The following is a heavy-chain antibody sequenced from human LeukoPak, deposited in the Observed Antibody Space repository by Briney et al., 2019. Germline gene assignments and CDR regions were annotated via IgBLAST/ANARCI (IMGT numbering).Heavy chain of an antibody. Sequence: GGSLRLSCAASGFTFSSYWMHWVRQVPGKGLVWVSRITNDGSSTALADSVKGRLTISRDNAKNTLYLQMNSLRAEDTAVYYCARGGRSLDYWGQGTLVTVSS. J-gene: IGHJ4*02. CDR1: GFTFSSYW. CDR2: ITNDGSST. V-gene: IGHV3-74*01. D-gene: IGHD3-3*01. CDR3: ARGGRSLDY.